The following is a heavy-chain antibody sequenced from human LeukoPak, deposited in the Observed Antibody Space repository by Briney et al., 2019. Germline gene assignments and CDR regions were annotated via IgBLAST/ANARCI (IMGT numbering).Heavy chain of an antibody. CDR3: ARDFLV. CDR2: ISGSSSTI. D-gene: IGHD3-3*01. J-gene: IGHJ4*02. CDR1: GFTFSTYN. V-gene: IGHV3-48*02. Sequence: GGSLRLSCGASGFTFSTYNMNWVRQAPGRGLEWVAFISGSSSTIYYADSVKGRFTISRDNAKNSLYLQMNSLRDEDTAVYYCARDFLVWGQGTLVTVSS.